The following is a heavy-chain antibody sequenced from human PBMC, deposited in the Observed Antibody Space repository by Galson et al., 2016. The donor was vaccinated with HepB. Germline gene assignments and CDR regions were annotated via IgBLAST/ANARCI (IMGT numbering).Heavy chain of an antibody. J-gene: IGHJ2*01. CDR1: GGSISSYY. D-gene: IGHD3-22*01. Sequence: SETLSLTCTVSGGSISSYYWSWIRQPPGKGLEWIGYIYCSGSTNYNPSLKSRVTISVDTSKHQFSLKLSSVTAADTAVYYCARGSNYYDSSGYYIWYFDLWGRGTLVTVSS. CDR3: ARGSNYYDSSGYYIWYFDL. CDR2: IYCSGST. V-gene: IGHV4-59*01.